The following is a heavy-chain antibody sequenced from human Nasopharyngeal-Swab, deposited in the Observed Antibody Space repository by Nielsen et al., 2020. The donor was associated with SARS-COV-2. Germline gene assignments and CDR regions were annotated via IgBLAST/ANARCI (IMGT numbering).Heavy chain of an antibody. J-gene: IGHJ6*02. CDR2: ISGSGDTT. CDR1: GSTLSIYA. D-gene: IGHD3-10*01. V-gene: IGHV3-23*01. CDR3: AKDRYSGSGSYKYYYFYYGMDV. Sequence: GGSLRLSCAASGSTLSIYAMTWVRQAPGKGLEWVSTISGSGDTTYYADSVKGRFTISRDNSKNTLYLQMNSLRAEDTAIYYCAKDRYSGSGSYKYYYFYYGMDVWGQGTTVTVSS.